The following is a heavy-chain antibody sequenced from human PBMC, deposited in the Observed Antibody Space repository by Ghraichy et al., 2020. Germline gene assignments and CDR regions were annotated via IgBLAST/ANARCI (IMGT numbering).Heavy chain of an antibody. CDR2: IWYDASYK. V-gene: IGHV3-33*06. CDR3: AKNTHQVISYGMDV. CDR1: GFTFSSYA. Sequence: GGSLRLSCAASGFTFSSYAMHWVRQAPGKGLEWVTLIWYDASYKYYADSVKGRFTISRDNSKNTLYLQMNSLRAEDTAVYYCAKNTHQVISYGMDVWGQGTTVTVSS. D-gene: IGHD2/OR15-2a*01. J-gene: IGHJ6*02.